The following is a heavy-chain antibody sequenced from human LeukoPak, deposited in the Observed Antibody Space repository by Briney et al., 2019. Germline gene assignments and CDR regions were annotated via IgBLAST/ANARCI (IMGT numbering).Heavy chain of an antibody. J-gene: IGHJ4*02. D-gene: IGHD3-10*01. V-gene: IGHV4-34*01. Sequence: SETLSLTCAVYGGSFSGYCWSWIRQPPGKGLEWIGAINPSGSTNYNPSLKSRVTISVDTSKNQFSLKLSSVTAADTAVYYCARGGRVGVGYYGSGSYYYNYWGQGTLVTVSS. CDR3: ARGGRVGVGYYGSGSYYYNY. CDR1: GGSFSGYC. CDR2: INPSGST.